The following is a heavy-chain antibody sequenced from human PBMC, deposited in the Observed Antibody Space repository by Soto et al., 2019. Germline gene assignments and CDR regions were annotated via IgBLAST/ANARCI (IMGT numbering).Heavy chain of an antibody. D-gene: IGHD1-7*01. CDR3: ARHISSGTNVAAIRSFDP. CDR1: GGSISSYY. Sequence: QVQLQESGPGLVKPSETLSLTCTVSGGSISSYYWSWIRQPPGKGLEWIGYIYYSGSTNYNPSLKGRITISSDTSKNQVSLKLSSVAAADTALYYCARHISSGTNVAAIRSFDPWGQGTLVAVSS. CDR2: IYYSGST. V-gene: IGHV4-59*08. J-gene: IGHJ5*02.